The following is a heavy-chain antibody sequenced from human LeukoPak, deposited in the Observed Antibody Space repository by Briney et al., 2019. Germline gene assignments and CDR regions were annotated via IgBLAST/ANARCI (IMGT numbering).Heavy chain of an antibody. CDR1: GGSISSYY. CDR3: ARPKRALWSGYSNYFDY. D-gene: IGHD3-3*01. CDR2: IYYSGST. J-gene: IGHJ4*02. V-gene: IGHV4-59*12. Sequence: PSETLSLTCTVSGGSISSYYWSWIRQPPGKGLEWIGYIYYSGSTNYNPSLKSRVTISVDTSKNQFSLKLSSVTAADTAVYYCARPKRALWSGYSNYFDYWGQGTLVTVSS.